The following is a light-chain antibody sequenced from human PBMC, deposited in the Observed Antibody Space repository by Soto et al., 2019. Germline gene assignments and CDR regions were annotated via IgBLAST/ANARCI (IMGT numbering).Light chain of an antibody. J-gene: IGKJ5*01. CDR3: QQHGSSPIT. CDR2: DAS. CDR1: QSVSSY. Sequence: EIVLTQSPATLSLSPGERATLSCRASQSVSSYLAWYQQKPGQAPRLLIYDASNRATGIPARFSGSGSGTDFTLTISRLEPEDFAVYYCQQHGSSPITFGQGTRL. V-gene: IGKV3-11*01.